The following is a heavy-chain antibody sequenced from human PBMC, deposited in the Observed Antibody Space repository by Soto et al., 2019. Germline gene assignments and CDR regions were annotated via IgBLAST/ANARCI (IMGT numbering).Heavy chain of an antibody. CDR2: IYYSGST. J-gene: IGHJ5*02. CDR1: GGSISSSRYY. Sequence: PSETLSLTCTVSGGSISSSRYYWGWIRQPPGKGLEWIGSIYYSGSTYYNPSLKSRVTISVDTSKNQFSLKLSSVTAADTAVYNCARRYLDSRLNWFAPWGQGTLVTVSS. V-gene: IGHV4-39*01. D-gene: IGHD6-13*01. CDR3: ARRYLDSRLNWFAP.